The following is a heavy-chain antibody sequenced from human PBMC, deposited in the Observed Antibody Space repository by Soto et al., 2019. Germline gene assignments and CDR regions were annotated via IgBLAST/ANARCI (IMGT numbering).Heavy chain of an antibody. CDR2: ISGSGGST. Sequence: GGSLRLSCAASGFTFSSYAMSWVRKAPGKGLEWVSAISGSGGSTYYADSVKGRFTISRDNSKNTLYLQMNSLRAEDTAVYYCAKDPSTVVNPGAAFDIWGQGTMVTVS. D-gene: IGHD2-2*01. V-gene: IGHV3-23*01. J-gene: IGHJ3*02. CDR3: AKDPSTVVNPGAAFDI. CDR1: GFTFSSYA.